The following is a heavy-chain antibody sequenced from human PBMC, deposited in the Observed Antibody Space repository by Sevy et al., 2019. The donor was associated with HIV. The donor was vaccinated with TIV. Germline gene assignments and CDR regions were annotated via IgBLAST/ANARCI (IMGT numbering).Heavy chain of an antibody. J-gene: IGHJ4*02. D-gene: IGHD3-22*01. Sequence: GGSLRLSCAASGITLSTYWMHWVRQAPGKGLVWVSRINSDGSSTSYADSVKGRFTISRANGKNTLYLQMKSLRAEDTAVYFCSRGLYYYDMRGHQEPGDYWGQGVLVTVSS. CDR1: GITLSTYW. CDR3: SRGLYYYDMRGHQEPGDY. V-gene: IGHV3-74*01. CDR2: INSDGSST.